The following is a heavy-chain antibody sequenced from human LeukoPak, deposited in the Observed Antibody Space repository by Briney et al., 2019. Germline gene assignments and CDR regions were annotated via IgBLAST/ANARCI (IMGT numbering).Heavy chain of an antibody. V-gene: IGHV1-69*05. Sequence: RASVKVSCKASGGTFSSYAISWVRQAPGQGLEWMGRIIPIFGTANYAQKFQGRVTITTDESTSTAYMELSSLRSEDTAVYYCARALKTSYYGTSGAPGYWGQGTLVTVSS. CDR1: GGTFSSYA. CDR2: IIPIFGTA. D-gene: IGHD3-10*01. CDR3: ARALKTSYYGTSGAPGY. J-gene: IGHJ4*02.